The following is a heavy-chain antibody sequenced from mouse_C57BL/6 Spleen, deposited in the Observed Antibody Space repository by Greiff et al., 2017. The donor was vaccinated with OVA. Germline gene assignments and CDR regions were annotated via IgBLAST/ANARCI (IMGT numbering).Heavy chain of an antibody. CDR1: GYTFTSYW. CDR2: IDPSDSYT. CDR3: GSYY. J-gene: IGHJ2*01. V-gene: IGHV1-59*01. Sequence: QVQLQQSGAELVRPGTSVKLSCKASGYTFTSYWMHWVKQRPGQGLEWIGVIDPSDSYTNYNQKFKGKATLTVDTSSSTAYMQLSSLTSEDSAVYYCGSYYWGQGTTLTVSS.